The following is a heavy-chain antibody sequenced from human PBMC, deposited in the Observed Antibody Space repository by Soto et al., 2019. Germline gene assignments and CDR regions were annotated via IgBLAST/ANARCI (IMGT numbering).Heavy chain of an antibody. V-gene: IGHV3-30-3*01. CDR3: ARDHGHSSAHFDY. J-gene: IGHJ4*02. CDR2: ISYDGSNK. CDR1: GFTFSSYA. Sequence: QVQLVESGGGVVQPGRSLRLSCAASGFTFSSYAVHWVRQAPGKGLEWVAVISYDGSNKYYADSVKGRFTISRDNSKNTLFLQMNSLRAEDTAVYYCARDHGHSSAHFDYWGQGTLVTVSS. D-gene: IGHD6-25*01.